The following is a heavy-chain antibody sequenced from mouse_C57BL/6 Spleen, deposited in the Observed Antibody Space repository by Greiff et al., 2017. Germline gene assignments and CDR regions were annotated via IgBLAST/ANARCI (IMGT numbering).Heavy chain of an antibody. CDR2: ISSGSSTI. CDR3: ARPGNYDGYFGGYCDV. CDR1: GFTFSDYG. Sequence: EVKVVESGGGLVKPGGSLKLSCAASGFTFSDYGMHWVRQAPEKGLEWVAYISSGSSTIYYADTVKGRFTIYRDNAKNTLFLPMTSLRSEDTTLYSCARPGNYDGYFGGYCDVWGTGTTVTVSA. D-gene: IGHD2-3*01. V-gene: IGHV5-17*01. J-gene: IGHJ1*03.